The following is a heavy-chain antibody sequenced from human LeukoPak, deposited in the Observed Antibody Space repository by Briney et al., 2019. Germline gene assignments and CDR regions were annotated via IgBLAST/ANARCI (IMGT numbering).Heavy chain of an antibody. J-gene: IGHJ4*02. V-gene: IGHV3-21*04. D-gene: IGHD6-19*01. CDR1: GFTFSSYS. CDR2: ISSSSSYI. CDR3: AKGYSSGWYSTLDY. Sequence: GGSLRLSCAASGFTFSSYSMNWVRQAPGKGLEWVSSISSSSSYIYYADSVKGRFTISRDNSKNTLYLQMNSLRAEDTALYYCAKGYSSGWYSTLDYWGQGTLVTVSS.